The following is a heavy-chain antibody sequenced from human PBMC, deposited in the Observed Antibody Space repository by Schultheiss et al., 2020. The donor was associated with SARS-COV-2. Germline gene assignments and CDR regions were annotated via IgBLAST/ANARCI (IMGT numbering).Heavy chain of an antibody. CDR2: TYYRSKWYN. D-gene: IGHD6-13*01. CDR3: ASGGSWYDWFDS. CDR1: GNSVSRNTVA. J-gene: IGHJ5*01. V-gene: IGHV6-1*01. Sequence: SQTLSLTCDISGNSVSRNTVAWNWVRQSPSRGLEWLGRTYYRSKWYNEYALSVKSRVTINPDTSKNQFSLRLISVAPEDTAVYYCASGGSWYDWFDSWGQGTLVTVSS.